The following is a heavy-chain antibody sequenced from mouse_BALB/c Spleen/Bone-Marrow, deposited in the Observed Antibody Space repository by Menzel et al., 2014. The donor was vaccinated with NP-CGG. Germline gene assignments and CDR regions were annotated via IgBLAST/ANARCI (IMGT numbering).Heavy chain of an antibody. J-gene: IGHJ3*01. D-gene: IGHD2-14*01. CDR1: GFNIKDTY. Sequence: VQLKESGAELVKPGASVKLSCTASGFNIKDTYMHWVKQRPEQGLEWIGRIDPANGNTKYDLKFQGKATITADTSSNTAYLQLSSLTSEDTAVYYCATYYRYDRRFAYWGQGTLVTVSA. CDR3: ATYYRYDRRFAY. CDR2: IDPANGNT. V-gene: IGHV14-3*02.